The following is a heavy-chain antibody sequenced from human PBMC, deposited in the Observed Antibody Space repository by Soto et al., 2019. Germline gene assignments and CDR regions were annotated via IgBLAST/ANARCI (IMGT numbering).Heavy chain of an antibody. Sequence: EVQLLESGGGLVQPGGSLKLSCAASEFTFSRYAMSWVRQAPGKGLEWVSGISGTGRVTNYAESVKGRFTISRDNPKSTLFLQMNSLRPEDTAVYYCAKDVHYDIVTGIEYFHHWGQGTLVTVSS. J-gene: IGHJ1*01. CDR1: EFTFSRYA. CDR3: AKDVHYDIVTGIEYFHH. V-gene: IGHV3-23*01. CDR2: ISGTGRVT. D-gene: IGHD3-9*01.